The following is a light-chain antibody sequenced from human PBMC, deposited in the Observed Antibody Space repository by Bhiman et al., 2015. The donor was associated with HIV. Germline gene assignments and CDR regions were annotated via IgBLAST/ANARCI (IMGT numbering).Light chain of an antibody. CDR1: SSDIGAYNY. Sequence: QSALTQPPSASGSPGQSVTISCGGSSSDIGAYNYVSWYQQHPGKGPKLMIYDVSNRPSGVSNRFSGSKSGNTASLTISGLQAEDEADYYCSSYTSSSAYVFGTGTKVTVL. CDR2: DVS. J-gene: IGLJ1*01. V-gene: IGLV2-14*03. CDR3: SSYTSSSAYV.